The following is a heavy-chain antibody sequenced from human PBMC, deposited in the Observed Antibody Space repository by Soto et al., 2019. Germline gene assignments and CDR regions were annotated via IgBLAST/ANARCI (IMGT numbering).Heavy chain of an antibody. Sequence: GGSLRLSCAASGFTFSSYAMSWVRQAPGKGLEWVSAISGSGGSTYYADSVKGRFTISRDNSKNTLYLQMNSLRAEDTAVYYCAKAVSHSSSSPLWDYWGQGTLVTVSS. CDR3: AKAVSHSSSSPLWDY. J-gene: IGHJ4*02. V-gene: IGHV3-23*01. D-gene: IGHD6-6*01. CDR2: ISGSGGST. CDR1: GFTFSSYA.